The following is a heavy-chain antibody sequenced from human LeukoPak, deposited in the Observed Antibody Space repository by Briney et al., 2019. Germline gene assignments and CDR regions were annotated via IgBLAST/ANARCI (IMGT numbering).Heavy chain of an antibody. CDR1: GFTFKSYG. D-gene: IGHD5-24*01. Sequence: GGSLRLSCAASGFTFKSYGMHWVRQAPGKGLEWVAAISYDGSDKYYVDSVKGRFTISRDNSKNTLYLRMDSLKSEDTAVYYCATGYSVEMATMPDWGQGTLVTVPS. J-gene: IGHJ4*02. V-gene: IGHV3-30*03. CDR3: ATGYSVEMATMPD. CDR2: ISYDGSDK.